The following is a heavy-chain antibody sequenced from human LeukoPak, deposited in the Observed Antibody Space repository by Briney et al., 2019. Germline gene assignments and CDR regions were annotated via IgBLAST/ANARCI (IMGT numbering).Heavy chain of an antibody. V-gene: IGHV4-4*07. CDR3: AREIRSSSEATWNFDY. Sequence: SETLSLTCNVSGGSISSDYWSWIRQPAGKGLEWIGRIYTSGTTIYNPSLKSRVTISVDTSKNQFSLKLSSVTAADTAVYYCAREIRSSSEATWNFDYWGQGTLVTVSS. CDR2: IYTSGTT. D-gene: IGHD6-6*01. J-gene: IGHJ4*02. CDR1: GGSISSDY.